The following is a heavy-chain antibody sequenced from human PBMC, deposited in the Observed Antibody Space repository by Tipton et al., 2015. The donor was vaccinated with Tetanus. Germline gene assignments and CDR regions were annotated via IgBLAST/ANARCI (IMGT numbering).Heavy chain of an antibody. CDR1: GGSFTDCY. Sequence: GLVKPSETLSLTCAVSGGSFTDCYWGWVRQPPGRGLEWIGEINHSGTTYYNASLKSRLTMSVDTSEQHFSLNLNSVTASDTAVYYCARLREIVSRSGWAFDYWGQGILVTVSS. CDR2: INHSGTT. D-gene: IGHD5/OR15-5a*01. J-gene: IGHJ4*02. CDR3: ARLREIVSRSGWAFDY. V-gene: IGHV4-34*01.